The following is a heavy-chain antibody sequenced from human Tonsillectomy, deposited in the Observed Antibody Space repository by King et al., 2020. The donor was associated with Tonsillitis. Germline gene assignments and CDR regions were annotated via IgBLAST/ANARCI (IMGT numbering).Heavy chain of an antibody. Sequence: VQLVESGGGLVKPGGSLRLSCAASGFTFSNAWMSWVRQAPGKGLEWVGRIKSKTDGGTTDYAAPVKGRFTISRDDSKNTLYLQMNSLKTEDKAVYYCTTYSVGDVDTAMDQPTFAYWGQEAQVTVSS. D-gene: IGHD5-18*01. CDR1: GFTFSNAW. CDR2: IKSKTDGGTT. V-gene: IGHV3-15*01. CDR3: TTYSVGDVDTAMDQPTFAY. J-gene: IGHJ4*02.